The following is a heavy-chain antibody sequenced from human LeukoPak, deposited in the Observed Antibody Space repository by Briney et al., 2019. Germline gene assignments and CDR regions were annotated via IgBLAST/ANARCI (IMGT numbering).Heavy chain of an antibody. J-gene: IGHJ6*02. CDR3: ARGRGAYYYYGMDV. Sequence: SETLSLTCTVSGGSIRSYYWSWIRQPPGTALEWIGYIYYSGSTNYNPSLNSRVTISVDTSKNQCSLKLSSVTAADTAVYYCARGRGAYYYYGMDVWGQGTTVTVSS. CDR2: IYYSGST. CDR1: GGSIRSYY. V-gene: IGHV4-59*01.